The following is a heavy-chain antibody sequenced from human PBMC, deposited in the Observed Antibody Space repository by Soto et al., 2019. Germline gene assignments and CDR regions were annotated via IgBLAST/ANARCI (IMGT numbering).Heavy chain of an antibody. CDR1: GFTFNHYA. D-gene: IGHD3-22*01. Sequence: EVHLVESGGGLVQPGRSLRLSCAASGFTFNHYAMHWVRQAPGKGLEWVSGINWSSGSVRYADSVKGRFTISRDNAKNTLQLQMNSLRVEDTAVYYCAEDASMRCWAYLVVDYWGQETLVTFS. V-gene: IGHV3-9*01. CDR3: AEDASMRCWAYLVVDY. J-gene: IGHJ4*02. CDR2: INWSSGSV.